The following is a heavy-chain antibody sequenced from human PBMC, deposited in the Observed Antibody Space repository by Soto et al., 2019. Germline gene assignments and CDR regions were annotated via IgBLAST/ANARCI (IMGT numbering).Heavy chain of an antibody. J-gene: IGHJ6*02. Sequence: EEQLVESGGGLIQPGGSLRLSCTTSDFTGSDYYMSWVRQAPGKGLGWVSVIYTGGSTYYADSVQGRFTISRDNSKNTLYLQMNSLAAEDSAVYYCASDRGRIRILGVASGDGGMDVWGQGTTVTVSS. CDR2: IYTGGST. CDR3: ASDRGRIRILGVASGDGGMDV. D-gene: IGHD3-3*01. V-gene: IGHV3-53*01. CDR1: DFTGSDYY.